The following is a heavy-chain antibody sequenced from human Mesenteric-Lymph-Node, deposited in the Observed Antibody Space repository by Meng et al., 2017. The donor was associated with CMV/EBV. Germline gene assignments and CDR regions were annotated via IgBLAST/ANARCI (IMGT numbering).Heavy chain of an antibody. Sequence: ETLSLTCAASGFTFSSYWMHWVRQAPGKGLVWVSRINSDGSSTSYADSVKGRFTISRDNAKNALYLQMNSLRAEDTAVYYCARPFGELLAYDYWGQGTLVTVSS. D-gene: IGHD3-10*01. CDR1: GFTFSSYW. CDR3: ARPFGELLAYDY. J-gene: IGHJ4*02. CDR2: INSDGSST. V-gene: IGHV3-74*01.